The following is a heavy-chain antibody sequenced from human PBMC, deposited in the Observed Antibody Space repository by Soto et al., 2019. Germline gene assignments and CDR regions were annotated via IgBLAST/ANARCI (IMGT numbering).Heavy chain of an antibody. D-gene: IGHD2-2*01. Sequence: GASVKVSCKASGYTFTSYYMHWVRQAPGQGLEWMGIINPSGGSTSYAQKFQGRVTMTRDTSTSTVYMELSSLRSEDTAVYYCARFYCSSTSCSRDYYYMDVWGKGTTVTVSS. CDR3: ARFYCSSTSCSRDYYYMDV. CDR2: INPSGGST. J-gene: IGHJ6*03. V-gene: IGHV1-46*03. CDR1: GYTFTSYY.